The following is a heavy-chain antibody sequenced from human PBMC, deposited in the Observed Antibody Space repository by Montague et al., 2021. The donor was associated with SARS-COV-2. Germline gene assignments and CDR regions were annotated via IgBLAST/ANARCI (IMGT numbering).Heavy chain of an antibody. CDR3: ARLTAGFCSGVSCYWGTGFDH. J-gene: IGHJ4*02. V-gene: IGHV4-31*03. Sequence: TLSLTCTASGGPISSGGYYWSWIRQHPGKGLEWIGYIYYSGSTHYNPSLKSRVTISVDTSKNQFSLKLSSVTAADTAVYYCARLTAGFCSGVSCYWGTGFDHWGQGTLVTVSS. CDR1: GGPISSGGYY. CDR2: IYYSGST. D-gene: IGHD2-15*01.